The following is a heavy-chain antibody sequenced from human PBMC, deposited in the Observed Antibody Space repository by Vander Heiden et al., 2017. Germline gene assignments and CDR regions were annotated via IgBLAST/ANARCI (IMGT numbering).Heavy chain of an antibody. CDR2: IKNKADGGTT. J-gene: IGHJ1*01. CDR3: TTLAIFQH. Sequence: EVPLVESGGGLVNPGGSLRLPCPTSGVNFTNAWMSWVRHTPGKGLEWVGRIKNKADGGTTDYAPDVKGRFTVSRDDLKNMVYLQMNSLRTEDTAVYYCTTLAIFQHWGQGTLVTVSS. CDR1: GVNFTNAW. V-gene: IGHV3-15*01.